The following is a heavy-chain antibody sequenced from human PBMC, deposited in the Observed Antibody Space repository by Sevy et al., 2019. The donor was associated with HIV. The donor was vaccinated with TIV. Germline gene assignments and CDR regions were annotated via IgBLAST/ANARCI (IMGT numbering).Heavy chain of an antibody. CDR3: ARDLRGVTPYDY. CDR1: GFTFSSYS. V-gene: IGHV3-21*01. CDR2: ISSSSSYI. J-gene: IGHJ4*02. D-gene: IGHD3-10*01. Sequence: GGSLRLSCAASGFTFSSYSMNWVRQAPGKGLEWVSSISSSSSYIYYADSVMGRFTISRDNAKNSLYLQMNSLRAEDTAVYYCARDLRGVTPYDYWGQGTLVTVSS.